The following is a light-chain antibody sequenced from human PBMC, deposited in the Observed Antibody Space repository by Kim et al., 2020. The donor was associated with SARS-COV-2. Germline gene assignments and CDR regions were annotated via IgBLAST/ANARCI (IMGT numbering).Light chain of an antibody. CDR3: QQYSNWPGT. V-gene: IGKV3-15*01. Sequence: VSPGEGATLTCRASQSVSSNLAWYQQKPGQAPRLLMYGASTRATCTSPRFSGSGSGTEFTLTISSLQSEDFAVYYCQQYSNWPGTFGQGTKVDIK. J-gene: IGKJ1*01. CDR1: QSVSSN. CDR2: GAS.